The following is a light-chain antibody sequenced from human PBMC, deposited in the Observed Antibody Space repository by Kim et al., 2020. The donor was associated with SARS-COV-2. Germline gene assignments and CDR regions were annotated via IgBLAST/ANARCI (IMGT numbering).Light chain of an antibody. CDR2: EDN. Sequence: NFMLTQPHSVSESPGKTVTISCTRSSGSIASNYVQWYQQRPGSAPTTVIYEDNQRPSGVPDRFSGSIDSSSNSASLTISGLKTEDEADYYCQSYVSSNQVFGGGTQLTVL. V-gene: IGLV6-57*04. CDR3: QSYVSSNQV. CDR1: SGSIASNY. J-gene: IGLJ3*02.